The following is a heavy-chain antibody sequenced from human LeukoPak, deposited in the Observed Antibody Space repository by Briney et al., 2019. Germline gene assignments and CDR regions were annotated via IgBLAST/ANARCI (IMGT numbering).Heavy chain of an antibody. CDR2: ISAYNGNT. V-gene: IGHV1-18*01. CDR3: ARDRVPYCSSTSCPGYDY. D-gene: IGHD2-2*01. CDR1: GYTFTSYG. Sequence: ASVKVSCKASGYTFTSYGISWVRQAPGQGLEWMGWISAYNGNTNYAQKLQGRVTMTTDTSTSTAYMELRSLRSDDTAVYYCARDRVPYCSSTSCPGYDYWGQGTLVTVSS. J-gene: IGHJ4*02.